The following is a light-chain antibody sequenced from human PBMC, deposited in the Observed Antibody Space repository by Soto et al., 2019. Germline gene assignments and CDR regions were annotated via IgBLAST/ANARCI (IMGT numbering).Light chain of an antibody. CDR3: CSYTTSNTRQIV. CDR1: SSDVGGYNY. CDR2: DVS. V-gene: IGLV2-14*01. Sequence: QSVLTQPASVSGSPGQSITIPCTGTSSDVGGYNYVSWHQQHPGKAPKFMIYDVSNRPSGVSNRFSGSKSGNTASLTISGLQAEDEADYYCCSYTTSNTRQIVFGTGTKVTVL. J-gene: IGLJ1*01.